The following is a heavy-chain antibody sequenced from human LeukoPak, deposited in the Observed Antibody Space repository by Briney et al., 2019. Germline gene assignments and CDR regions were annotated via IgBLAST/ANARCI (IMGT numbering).Heavy chain of an antibody. Sequence: ASVKVSCKASGYTFTGYYMHWVRQAPGQGLEWMGWINPNSGGTNYEQKFQGRVTMTRDTSISTAYMELSRLRSDDTAVYYCARVWRYYDSSGYYYGDYYFDYWGQGTLVTVSS. V-gene: IGHV1-2*02. CDR2: INPNSGGT. J-gene: IGHJ4*02. CDR1: GYTFTGYY. CDR3: ARVWRYYDSSGYYYGDYYFDY. D-gene: IGHD3-22*01.